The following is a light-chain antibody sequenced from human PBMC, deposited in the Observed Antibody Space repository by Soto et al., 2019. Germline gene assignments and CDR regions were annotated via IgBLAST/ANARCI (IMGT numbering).Light chain of an antibody. V-gene: IGKV3-15*01. J-gene: IGKJ5*01. Sequence: EIVMTQTPATLSVSPGERAILSCSASQSIRTNVAWYQQRPGQAPRLLIYGASTRATDIPARFSGSGSGTEFNLTISSLQSEDFAIYYCQQYKHWTSITFGQGTRLEF. CDR2: GAS. CDR3: QQYKHWTSIT. CDR1: QSIRTN.